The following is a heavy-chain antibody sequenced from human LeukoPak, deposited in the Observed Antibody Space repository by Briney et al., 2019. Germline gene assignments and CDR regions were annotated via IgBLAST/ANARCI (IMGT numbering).Heavy chain of an antibody. CDR2: IYTSGST. CDR3: ARVTGTTWNYYYYYYMDV. V-gene: IGHV4-4*07. J-gene: IGHJ6*03. Sequence: PSETLSLTCTVSGGSISSYYWSWIRQPAGKGLEWIGRIYTSGSTNYNPSLQSRVTMSVDTSKNQFSLKLSSVTAADTAVYCCARVTGTTWNYYYYYYMDVWGKGTTVTVSS. CDR1: GGSISSYY. D-gene: IGHD1-7*01.